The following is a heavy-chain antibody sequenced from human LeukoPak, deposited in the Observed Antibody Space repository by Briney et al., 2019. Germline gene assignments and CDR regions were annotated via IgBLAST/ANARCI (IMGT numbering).Heavy chain of an antibody. CDR1: GFTFDDYA. CDR3: AKDSAVARNVFDY. D-gene: IGHD6-19*01. J-gene: IGHJ4*02. Sequence: GGSLRLSCAASGFTFDDYAVHWVRQAPGKGLEWVSGISWNSGSIGYADSVKGRFTISRDNAKNSLYLQMNSLRAEDTALYYCAKDSAVARNVFDYWGQGTLVTVSS. CDR2: ISWNSGSI. V-gene: IGHV3-9*01.